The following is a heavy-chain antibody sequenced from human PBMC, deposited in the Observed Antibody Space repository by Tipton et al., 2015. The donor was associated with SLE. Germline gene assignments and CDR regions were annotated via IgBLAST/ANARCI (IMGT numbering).Heavy chain of an antibody. CDR2: MYPSGST. J-gene: IGHJ4*02. CDR3: ARVVWTYYYESSGYYYDD. V-gene: IGHV4-4*07. Sequence: TLSLTCTVSGGSISSYYWTWIRQPAGKGLEWIGRMYPSGSTNQNPSLESRATMSVDTSKNRFSLKLSSVTAADTAVYYCARVVWTYYYESSGYYYDDWGQGTLVTVSS. D-gene: IGHD3-22*01. CDR1: GGSISSYY.